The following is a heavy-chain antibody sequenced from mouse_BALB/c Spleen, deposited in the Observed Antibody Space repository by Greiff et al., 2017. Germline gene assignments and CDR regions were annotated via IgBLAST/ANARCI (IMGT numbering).Heavy chain of an antibody. CDR1: GYSITSDYA. CDR3: ALYPYAMDY. D-gene: IGHD2-1*01. V-gene: IGHV3-2*02. Sequence: EVKLVESGPGLVKPSQSLSLTCTVTGYSITSDYAWNWIRQFPGNKLEWMGYISYSGSTSYNPSLKSRISITRDTSKNQFFLQLNSVTTEDTATYYCALYPYAMDYWGQGTSVTVSS. J-gene: IGHJ4*01. CDR2: ISYSGST.